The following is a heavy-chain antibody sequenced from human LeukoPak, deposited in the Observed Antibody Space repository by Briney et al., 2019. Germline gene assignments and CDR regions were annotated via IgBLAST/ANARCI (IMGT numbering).Heavy chain of an antibody. CDR1: GFTFSSYA. CDR3: VKVYGAARRNIASANNWFDP. D-gene: IGHD6-6*01. CDR2: ISSNGGST. Sequence: GGSLRLSCSASGFTFSSYAMHWVRQAPGKGLEYVSAISSNGGSTYCADSVKGRFTISKDNSKNTLYLQMSSLRAEDTAVYYCVKVYGAARRNIASANNWFDPWGQGTLVTVSS. J-gene: IGHJ5*02. V-gene: IGHV3-64D*06.